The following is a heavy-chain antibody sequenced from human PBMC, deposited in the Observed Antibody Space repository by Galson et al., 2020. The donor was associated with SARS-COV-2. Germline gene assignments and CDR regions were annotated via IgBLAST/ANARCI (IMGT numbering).Heavy chain of an antibody. V-gene: IGHV3-9*01. J-gene: IGHJ5*02. CDR1: GFTFDDYA. D-gene: IGHD1-26*01. CDR3: AKGQEWELLGSWFDP. Sequence: GGSLRLSCAASGFTFDDYAMHWVRQAPGKGLEWVSGISWNSGSIGYADSVKGRFTISRDNAKNSLYLQMNSLRAEDTALYYCAKGQEWELLGSWFDPWGQGTLVTVSS. CDR2: ISWNSGSI.